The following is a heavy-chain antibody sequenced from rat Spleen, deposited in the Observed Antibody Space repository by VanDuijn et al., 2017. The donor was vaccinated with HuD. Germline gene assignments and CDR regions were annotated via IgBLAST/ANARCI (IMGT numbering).Heavy chain of an antibody. CDR3: ARELPGYNPFDY. D-gene: IGHD1-4*01. Sequence: QVQLKESGPGLVQPSQTLSLTCIVSGFSLTSNSVSWVRQPSGKGLEWMGVIWTGGNTEYNSPLKSRLSITRDTSKSQVFLKMNSLQTEDTATYYCARELPGYNPFDYWGQGVMVTVSS. CDR2: IWTGGNT. CDR1: GFSLTSNS. J-gene: IGHJ2*01. V-gene: IGHV2-30*01.